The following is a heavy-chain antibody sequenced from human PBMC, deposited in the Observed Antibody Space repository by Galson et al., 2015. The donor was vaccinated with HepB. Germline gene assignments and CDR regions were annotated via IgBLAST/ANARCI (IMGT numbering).Heavy chain of an antibody. CDR2: IAASGGST. CDR3: AKVSGLTIFDALDI. CDR1: GFIFSTSA. V-gene: IGHV3-23*01. D-gene: IGHD3-3*01. Sequence: SLRLSCAASGFIFSTSAMSWVGQAPGKGLEWVSNIAASGGSTYYADSVKGRFTVSRDNSKNTLYLQMDSLRVEDTAVYFCAKVSGLTIFDALDIWGQGTMVTVSS. J-gene: IGHJ3*02.